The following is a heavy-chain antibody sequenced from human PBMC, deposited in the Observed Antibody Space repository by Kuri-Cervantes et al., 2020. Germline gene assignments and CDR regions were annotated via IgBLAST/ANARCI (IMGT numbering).Heavy chain of an antibody. Sequence: GGSLRLSCAASGFTFSSYTMNWVRQAPGKGLEWVGRIKSKTDGGTTDYAAPVKGRFTIPRDDSKNTLYLQMNSLNTADTAVYYGTTDRYYYVAIYYFDYWGQGTLVTVSS. V-gene: IGHV3-15*01. CDR2: IKSKTDGGTT. J-gene: IGHJ4*02. CDR3: TTDRYYYVAIYYFDY. D-gene: IGHD3-10*02. CDR1: GFTFSSYT.